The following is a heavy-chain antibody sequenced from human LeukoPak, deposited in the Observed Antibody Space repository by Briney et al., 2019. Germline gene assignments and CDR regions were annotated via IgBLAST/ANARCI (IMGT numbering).Heavy chain of an antibody. CDR2: ISSGSSSV. V-gene: IGHV3-48*04. CDR1: GFTFSAYT. Sequence: GGSLRLSCSASGFTFSAYTMNWVRQGPGQGLEWVSYISSGSSSVYYADSVKGRFTISRDNAKNSLYLQMNSLRAEDTAVYYCAKVLPLWVVNLFDYWGQGTLVTVSS. CDR3: AKVLPLWVVNLFDY. D-gene: IGHD4-23*01. J-gene: IGHJ4*02.